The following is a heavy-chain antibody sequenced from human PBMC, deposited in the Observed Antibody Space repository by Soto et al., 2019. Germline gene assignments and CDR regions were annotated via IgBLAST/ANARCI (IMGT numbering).Heavy chain of an antibody. CDR3: ARPVYSGNFFAKASRFDP. D-gene: IGHD1-26*01. CDR2: MYYSGTT. CDR1: GGSIRSHGYY. J-gene: IGHJ5*02. Sequence: QLRLQESGPGLVKPSDTLALTCSVSGGSIRSHGYYWAWIRQPPGKGLEWIGSMYYSGTTYYNPSLKSRVTLSIDSSKNQFSLKVKSVTAADTAVYYCARPVYSGNFFAKASRFDPWGQGTLVTVSS. V-gene: IGHV4-39*01.